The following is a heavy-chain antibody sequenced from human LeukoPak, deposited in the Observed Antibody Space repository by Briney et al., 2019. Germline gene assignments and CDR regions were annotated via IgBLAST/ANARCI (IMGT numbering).Heavy chain of an antibody. V-gene: IGHV3-7*01. D-gene: IGHD6-19*01. CDR3: ARGGAYISAVAGTLDY. J-gene: IGHJ4*02. Sequence: GGSLRLSRVASGFTSSAFWMSWVRRPPGKGLEWVANIKKDGSEKEYVDSVKGRFTISRDNAKNSLYLQMNSLRAEDTAVYYCARGGAYISAVAGTLDYWGQGTLVTVSS. CDR1: GFTSSAFW. CDR2: IKKDGSEK.